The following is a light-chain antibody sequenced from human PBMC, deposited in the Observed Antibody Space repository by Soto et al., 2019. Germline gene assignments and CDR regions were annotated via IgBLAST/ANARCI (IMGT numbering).Light chain of an antibody. J-gene: IGKJ3*01. V-gene: IGKV1-39*01. Sequence: DIQMTQSPSSLSASVGDRVTITCRASQSISRDLNWYQQKPGRSPDLLIYAASNLQSGVPSRFSGSGSGTDFTLTISSLQPEDSATYYCQQSYSTPFTFGPGTTVDIK. CDR1: QSISRD. CDR2: AAS. CDR3: QQSYSTPFT.